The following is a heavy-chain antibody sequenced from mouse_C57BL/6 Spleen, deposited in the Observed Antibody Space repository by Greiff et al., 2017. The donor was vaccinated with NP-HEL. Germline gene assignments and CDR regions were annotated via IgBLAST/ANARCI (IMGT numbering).Heavy chain of an antibody. J-gene: IGHJ4*01. Sequence: VQLQQSGAELLKPGASVKLSCKATGYTFTGYWIEWVKQRPGHGLEWIGEILPGSGSTKYNEKFKGKATFTADTSSKTTYMQLSSLTTVDSALYYCARRLWEGYAMYYWGQVTAVTVSS. CDR1: GYTFTGYW. V-gene: IGHV1-9*01. CDR3: ARRLWEGYAMYY. CDR2: ILPGSGST. D-gene: IGHD1-1*02.